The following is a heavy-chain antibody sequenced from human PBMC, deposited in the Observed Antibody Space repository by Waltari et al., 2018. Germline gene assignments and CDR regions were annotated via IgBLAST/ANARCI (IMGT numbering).Heavy chain of an antibody. CDR2: IHDSGTT. Sequence: QVQLQESGPGLVKPSETLSLTCIVSGGSIRSHYWSWIRQPPGKGLEWIAYIHDSGTTAYNPSLKSRVTISIDTSKNQFSLKLTSVTAADTAVYFCARQTHPGWYYFDYWGQGTLVTVSS. CDR1: GGSIRSHY. CDR3: ARQTHPGWYYFDY. J-gene: IGHJ4*02. V-gene: IGHV4-59*11. D-gene: IGHD6-19*01.